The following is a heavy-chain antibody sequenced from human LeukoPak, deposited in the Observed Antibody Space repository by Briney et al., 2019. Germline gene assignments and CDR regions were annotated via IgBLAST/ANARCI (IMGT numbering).Heavy chain of an antibody. Sequence: SETLSLTCTVSVGSISSDYWRWIRQPQGKGLEWIGYIYYSGSTNYNPSLKSRVTISVDTSKNQFSLKLSSVTAADTAVYYCARDRSNYDFWSGPAGYWGQGTLVTVSS. D-gene: IGHD3-3*01. J-gene: IGHJ4*02. V-gene: IGHV4-59*01. CDR3: ARDRSNYDFWSGPAGY. CDR2: IYYSGST. CDR1: VGSISSDY.